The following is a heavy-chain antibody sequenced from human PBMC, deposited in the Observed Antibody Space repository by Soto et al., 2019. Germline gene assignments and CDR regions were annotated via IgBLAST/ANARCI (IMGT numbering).Heavy chain of an antibody. J-gene: IGHJ4*01. CDR2: SYYTGST. D-gene: IGHD2-21*02. V-gene: IGHV4-61*08. CDR3: ARGPLTYCVGDCVDY. CDR1: GGSVNTGDYY. Sequence: SETLSLTCTVSGGSVNTGDYYWSWIRQSPGKGLEWIGFSYYTGSTNYNPSLKSRVAIFVDTSKNQFSLQLNSVTTADTAVYYCARGPLTYCVGDCVDYWGHGILVTVSS.